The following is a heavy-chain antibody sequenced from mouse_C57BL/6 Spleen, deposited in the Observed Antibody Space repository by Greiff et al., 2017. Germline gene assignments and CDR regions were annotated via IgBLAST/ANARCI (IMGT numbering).Heavy chain of an antibody. CDR3: ARGRGVCYGSNYYWYFDV. CDR2: ISDGGSYT. J-gene: IGHJ1*03. Sequence: EVKLVESGGGLVKPGGSLKLSCAASGFTFSSYAMSWVRQTPEKRLEWVATISDGGSYTYYPDNVKGRFTISRDNAKNNLYLQMSHLKSENTAMYYCARGRGVCYGSNYYWYFDVWGTGTTVTVSS. V-gene: IGHV5-4*03. D-gene: IGHD1-1*01. CDR1: GFTFSSYA.